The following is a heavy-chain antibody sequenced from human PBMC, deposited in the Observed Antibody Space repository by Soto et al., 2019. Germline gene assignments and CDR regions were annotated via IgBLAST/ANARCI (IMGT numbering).Heavy chain of an antibody. D-gene: IGHD5-18*01. J-gene: IGHJ6*02. V-gene: IGHV4-30-4*01. Sequence: PSETMSLTCTVSGGSISRGDYDWSWLRQPPGKGLEWTGYIYYSGNTYYNPSLKSRVTISVDTSKNQFSLKLSSVTAADTAVYYCARALIQLWPHYYYGMDVWGQGTTVTVSS. CDR2: IYYSGNT. CDR1: GGSISRGDYD. CDR3: ARALIQLWPHYYYGMDV.